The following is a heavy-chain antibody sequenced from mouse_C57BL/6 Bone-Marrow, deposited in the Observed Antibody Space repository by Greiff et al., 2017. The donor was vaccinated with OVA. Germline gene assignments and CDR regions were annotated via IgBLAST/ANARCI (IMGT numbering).Heavy chain of an antibody. Sequence: VQLQQSGAELVRPGTSVKVSCKASGYAFTNYLIEWVKQRPGQGLEWIGVINPGSGGTNYNEKFKGKATLTADKSSSTAYMQLSSLTSEDSAVYFCARSFTTVVAEYFDVWGTGTTVTVSS. CDR3: ARSFTTVVAEYFDV. CDR1: GYAFTNYL. V-gene: IGHV1-54*01. CDR2: INPGSGGT. J-gene: IGHJ1*03. D-gene: IGHD1-1*01.